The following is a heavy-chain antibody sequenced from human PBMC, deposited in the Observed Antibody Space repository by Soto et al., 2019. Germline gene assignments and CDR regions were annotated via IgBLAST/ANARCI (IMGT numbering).Heavy chain of an antibody. CDR3: AHRPRGFSYHFDY. CDR2: IYWDDDE. J-gene: IGHJ4*02. V-gene: IGHV2-5*02. Sequence: QITLKESGPTLVRPTQTLTLTCSFSGFSLTTRGVGVGWIRQPPGKALEWLALIYWDDDEGYSPSLKSRRTITKDTSKNQVVLTTTNMDPVDTATYYCAHRPRGFSYHFDYWGQGTLVTVSS. CDR1: GFSLTTRGVG. D-gene: IGHD5-18*01.